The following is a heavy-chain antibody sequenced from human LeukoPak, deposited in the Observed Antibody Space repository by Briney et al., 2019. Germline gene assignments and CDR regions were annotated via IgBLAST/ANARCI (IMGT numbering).Heavy chain of an antibody. D-gene: IGHD2-15*01. V-gene: IGHV1-46*01. CDR2: INPTGGST. Sequence: ASVKVSCKASGYTFTSYYMHWVRLAPGQGPEWLGIINPTGGSTTYAQKFQGRVTMTTDTSTSTVYMELSSLIFEDTAVYYCARGYTTVVVASMGYWGQGTLVTVSS. J-gene: IGHJ4*02. CDR1: GYTFTSYY. CDR3: ARGYTTVVVASMGY.